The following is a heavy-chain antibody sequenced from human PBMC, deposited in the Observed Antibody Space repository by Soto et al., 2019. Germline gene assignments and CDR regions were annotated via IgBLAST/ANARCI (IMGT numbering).Heavy chain of an antibody. CDR3: AREYRSSSGRFDN. CDR1: GGSFSSYA. D-gene: IGHD6-6*01. V-gene: IGHV1-69*13. Sequence: SVKVSCKASGGSFSSYAISWVRQAPGQGLEWMGGIIPIFGTPTYAQKFQGRVTITADESTSTAYMELSSLRSEDTAVYYCAREYRSSSGRFDNWGQGTLVTVSS. CDR2: IIPIFGTP. J-gene: IGHJ4*02.